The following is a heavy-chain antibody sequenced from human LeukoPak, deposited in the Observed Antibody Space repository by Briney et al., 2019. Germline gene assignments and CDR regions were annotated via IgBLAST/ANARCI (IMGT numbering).Heavy chain of an antibody. CDR1: GFIFGDFY. D-gene: IGHD1-1*01. CDR2: ITSSGDSI. Sequence: KTGGSLRLSCVGSGFIFGDFYMNWIRQAPGKGLEWISFITSSGDSIYYADSVKGRFTVFRGNAKNSLYLQMNSLRAEDTAVYFCSRDPEYSDKWGQETLVSVSS. CDR3: SRDPEYSDK. J-gene: IGHJ4*02. V-gene: IGHV3-11*01.